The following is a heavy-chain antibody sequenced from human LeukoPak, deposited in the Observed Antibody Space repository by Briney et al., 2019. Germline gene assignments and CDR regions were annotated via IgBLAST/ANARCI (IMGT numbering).Heavy chain of an antibody. D-gene: IGHD1-26*01. Sequence: GGSLRLSCAASAFSFSVSPMHWVRQASGKGLEWVGHIRSKTNNYATAYTASVKGRFTISRDDSKNTAYLQMNSLKTEDTAVYYCTRLVGGGTFDYWGQGTLVTVFS. CDR1: AFSFSVSP. V-gene: IGHV3-73*01. J-gene: IGHJ4*02. CDR2: IRSKTNNYAT. CDR3: TRLVGGGTFDY.